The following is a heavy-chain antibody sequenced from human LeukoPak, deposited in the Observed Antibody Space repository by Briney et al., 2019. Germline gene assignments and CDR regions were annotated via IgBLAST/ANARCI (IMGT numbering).Heavy chain of an antibody. J-gene: IGHJ4*02. CDR1: GFTVSNKY. V-gene: IGHV3-7*04. D-gene: IGHD5-24*01. Sequence: GGSLRLSCVASGFTVSNKYMSWVRQAPGKGLEWVANIKQDGSKKSYVDSVKGRFTISRDNAKNSLYLQMNSLRAEDTAIYYCTRVGYIDEGIDYWGQGTLVTVSS. CDR3: TRVGYIDEGIDY. CDR2: IKQDGSKK.